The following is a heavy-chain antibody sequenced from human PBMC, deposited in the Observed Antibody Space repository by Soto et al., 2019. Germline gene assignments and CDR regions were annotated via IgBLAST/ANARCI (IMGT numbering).Heavy chain of an antibody. Sequence: QITVKESGPVLVKPTETLTLTCTVSGFSLSTAGSGVSWIRQPPGKALEWLAHIFSNDEKSYSTSLKSRLTITNDTPKSQVVLTITNMDPVDTATYYCASTYSTSWYWFDPWGQGTLVTVSS. CDR3: ASTYSTSWYWFDP. CDR2: IFSNDEK. V-gene: IGHV2-26*04. CDR1: GFSLSTAGSG. J-gene: IGHJ5*02. D-gene: IGHD6-13*01.